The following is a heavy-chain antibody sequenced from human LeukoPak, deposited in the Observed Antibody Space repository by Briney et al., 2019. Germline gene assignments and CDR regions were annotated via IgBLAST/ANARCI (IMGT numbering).Heavy chain of an antibody. CDR3: ARSTSRQLLYFDY. Sequence: GGSLRLSCAASGFTFSNYAMSWVRQAPGKGLEWVSSISSSSSYIYYADSVKGRFTISRDNAKNSLYLQMNSLRAEDTAVYYCARSTSRQLLYFDYWGQGTLVTVSS. CDR1: GFTFSNYA. CDR2: ISSSSSYI. J-gene: IGHJ4*02. V-gene: IGHV3-21*01. D-gene: IGHD2-2*01.